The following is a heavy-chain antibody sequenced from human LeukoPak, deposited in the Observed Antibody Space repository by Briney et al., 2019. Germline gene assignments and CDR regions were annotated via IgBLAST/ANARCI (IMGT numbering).Heavy chain of an antibody. J-gene: IGHJ4*02. D-gene: IGHD5-24*01. CDR1: GYTFTSYA. CDR2: IDTNTGNP. Sequence: ASVKVSCKASGYTFTSYAMNWVRQAPGQGLEWMGWIDTNTGNPTYAQGFTGRFVFSLDTSVSTAYLQISSLKAEDTAVYYCARDRTRWLQSALGYWGQGTLVTVSS. CDR3: ARDRTRWLQSALGY. V-gene: IGHV7-4-1*02.